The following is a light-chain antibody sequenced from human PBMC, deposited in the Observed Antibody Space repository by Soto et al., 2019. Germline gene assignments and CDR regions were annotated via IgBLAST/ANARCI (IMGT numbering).Light chain of an antibody. CDR1: QSVSSSY. Sequence: EIVLTQSPGTLSLSPGERATLSCRASQSVSSSYLAWYQQKPGQAPRLLIYGASSRATGIPDRFSGSGSGTDFTLTIRRLQHEDFAVYCWQHYGSPPFTFGHGTKVDIK. J-gene: IGKJ3*01. CDR2: GAS. CDR3: QHYGSPPFT. V-gene: IGKV3-20*01.